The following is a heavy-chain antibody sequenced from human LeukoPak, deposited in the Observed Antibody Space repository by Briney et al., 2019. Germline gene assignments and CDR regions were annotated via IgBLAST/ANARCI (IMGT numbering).Heavy chain of an antibody. J-gene: IGHJ4*02. Sequence: PSETLSLTCTVSGGSISSYYWSWIRQPPGKGLEWIGYIYYSGSTNYNPSLKSRVTISVDTSKNQFSLKLSSVTAADTAVYYCARWSHCGGDCYSEGFDYWGQGTLVTVSS. V-gene: IGHV4-59*01. CDR3: ARWSHCGGDCYSEGFDY. CDR1: GGSISSYY. CDR2: IYYSGST. D-gene: IGHD2-21*02.